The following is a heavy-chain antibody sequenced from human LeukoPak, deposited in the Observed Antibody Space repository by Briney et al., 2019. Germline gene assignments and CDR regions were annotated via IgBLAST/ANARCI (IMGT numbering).Heavy chain of an antibody. V-gene: IGHV4-59*01. CDR3: ARVKRVAVAEYYYYYGLDV. Sequence: PSETLSLTCSVSGGSISSNYWSWIRQPPGKGLEWIGYISNRGSTNYNPSLESRVTISVDTSKNQFSLKLRSVTAADTAVYYCARVKRVAVAEYYYYYGLDVWGQGTTVTVSS. CDR1: GGSISSNY. J-gene: IGHJ6*02. D-gene: IGHD6-19*01. CDR2: ISNRGST.